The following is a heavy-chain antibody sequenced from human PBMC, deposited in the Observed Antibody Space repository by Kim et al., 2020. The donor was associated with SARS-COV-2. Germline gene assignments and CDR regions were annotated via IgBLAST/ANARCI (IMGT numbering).Heavy chain of an antibody. Sequence: ASVKVSCKASGYTFTNYYMNWVRQSPGQGLEWMGIITPSGDMTSYARKFQGRLTVTRDTFTSTVYMELSSLRSEDTAVFSFAGVGATVVTPGYFDFWGPG. CDR1: GYTFTNYY. CDR2: ITPSGDMT. J-gene: IGHJ4*02. D-gene: IGHD4-17*01. V-gene: IGHV1-46*01. CDR3: AGVGATVVTPGYFDF.